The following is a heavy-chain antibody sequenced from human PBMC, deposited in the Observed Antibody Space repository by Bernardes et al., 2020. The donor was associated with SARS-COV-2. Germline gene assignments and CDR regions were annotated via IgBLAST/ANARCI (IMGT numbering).Heavy chain of an antibody. CDR1: GFTFSSHG. CDR3: ARDDCATTICLAY. V-gene: IGHV3-33*01. Sequence: GGSLRLSCAASGFTFSSHGFHWVRQVPGKGLEWVAVIWYDGSRTYYADSVRGRFTISRDDSRNTLYLQMNNLRAEDTAVYYCARDDCATTICLAYWGQGTLVSVSS. J-gene: IGHJ4*02. D-gene: IGHD2-2*01. CDR2: IWYDGSRT.